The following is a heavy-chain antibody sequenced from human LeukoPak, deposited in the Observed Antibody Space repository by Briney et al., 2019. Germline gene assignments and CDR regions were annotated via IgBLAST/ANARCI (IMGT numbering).Heavy chain of an antibody. CDR1: GGTFSSYA. CDR3: ARDTGDAFDI. V-gene: IGHV1-69*05. Sequence: ASVKVSCKASGGTFSSYAISWVRQAPGQGLEWMVGIIPIFGTANYAQKFQGRVTITTDESTSTAYMELSSLRSEDTAVYYCARDTGDAFDIWGQGTMVTVSS. CDR2: IIPIFGTA. D-gene: IGHD4-11*01. J-gene: IGHJ3*02.